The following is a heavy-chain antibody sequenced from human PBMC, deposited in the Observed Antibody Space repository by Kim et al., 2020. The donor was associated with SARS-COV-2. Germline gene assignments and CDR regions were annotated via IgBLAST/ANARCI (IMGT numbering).Heavy chain of an antibody. CDR1: GYSISSGYY. J-gene: IGHJ4*02. CDR3: ARDTEMATINGDDY. CDR2: IYHSGST. V-gene: IGHV4-38-2*02. Sequence: SETLSLTCTVSGYSISSGYYWGWIRQPPGKGLEWIGSIYHSGSTYYNPSLKSRVTISVDTSKNQFSLKLSSVTAADTAVYYCARDTEMATINGDDYWGQG. D-gene: IGHD5-12*01.